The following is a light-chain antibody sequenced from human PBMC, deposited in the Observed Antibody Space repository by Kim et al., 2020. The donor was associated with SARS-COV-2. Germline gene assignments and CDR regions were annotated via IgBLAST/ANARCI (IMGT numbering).Light chain of an antibody. CDR3: NSRDSSGNYV. J-gene: IGLJ1*01. V-gene: IGLV3-19*01. Sequence: VALGQTIRITCQGDSLRSYYASWYQQRPGQAPVLVIYGKNNRPSGIPDRFSGSSSGNTASLTITGAQAEDEADYYCNSRDSSGNYVFATGTKSPS. CDR2: GKN. CDR1: SLRSYY.